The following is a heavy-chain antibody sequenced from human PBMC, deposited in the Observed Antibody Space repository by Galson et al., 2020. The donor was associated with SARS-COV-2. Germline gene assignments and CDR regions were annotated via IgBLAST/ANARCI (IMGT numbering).Heavy chain of an antibody. J-gene: IGHJ4*02. D-gene: IGHD2-2*01. CDR3: ARERQVYDLDY. CDR1: GFTFSSYS. V-gene: IGHV3-21*01. Sequence: GESLKISCAASGFTFSSYSMNWVRQAPGKGLEWVSSISSSSSYIYYADSVKGRFTISRDNAKNSLYLQMNSLRAEDTAVYYCARERQVYDLDYWGQGTLVTVSS. CDR2: ISSSSSYI.